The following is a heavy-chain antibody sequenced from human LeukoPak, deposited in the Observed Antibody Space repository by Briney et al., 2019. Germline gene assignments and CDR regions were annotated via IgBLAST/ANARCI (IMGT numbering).Heavy chain of an antibody. CDR3: AREVDDILTGYKSDY. D-gene: IGHD3-9*01. CDR2: IIPIFGTA. V-gene: IGHV1-69*13. J-gene: IGHJ4*02. CDR1: GGTFSSYA. Sequence: SVKVSCKASGGTFSSYAISWVRQAPGQGLEWMGGIIPIFGTANYAQKFQGRVTITADESTSTAYTELSSLRSEDTAVYYCAREVDDILTGYKSDYWGQGTLVTVSS.